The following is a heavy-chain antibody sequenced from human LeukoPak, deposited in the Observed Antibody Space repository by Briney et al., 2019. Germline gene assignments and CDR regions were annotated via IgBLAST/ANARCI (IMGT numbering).Heavy chain of an antibody. CDR3: AREDCSSTSCYEGYYYGMDV. CDR2: ISYDGSNK. D-gene: IGHD2-2*01. V-gene: IGHV3-30-3*01. Sequence: GGSLRLSCVASGFPFSSYWMTWVRQAPGKGLEWVAVISYDGSNKYYADSVKGRFTISRDNSKNTLYLQMNSLRAEDAAVYYCAREDCSSTSCYEGYYYGMDVWGQGTTVTVSS. CDR1: GFPFSSYW. J-gene: IGHJ6*02.